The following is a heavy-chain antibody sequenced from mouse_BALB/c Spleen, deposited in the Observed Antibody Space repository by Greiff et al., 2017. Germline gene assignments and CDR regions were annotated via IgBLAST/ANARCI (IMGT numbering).Heavy chain of an antibody. CDR1: GYTFPDYE. CDR3: TRGYYDYEFAY. V-gene: IGHV1-15*01. J-gene: IGHJ3*01. Sequence: QVQLQQSGAELVRPGASVTLSCKASGYTFPDYEMHWVKQTPVHGLEWIGAIDPETGGTAYNQKFKGKATLTADNSSSTAYMELRSLTSEDSAVYYCTRGYYDYEFAYWGQGTLVTVSA. CDR2: IDPETGGT. D-gene: IGHD2-4*01.